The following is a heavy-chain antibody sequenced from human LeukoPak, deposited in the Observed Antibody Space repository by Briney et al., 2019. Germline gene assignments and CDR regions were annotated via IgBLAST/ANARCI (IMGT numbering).Heavy chain of an antibody. Sequence: ASVKLSCKASGYTFTSFGISWVRQAPGQGLEGMGWIRAYKGNKNNAQKLQGRVTMTTDTPTSTAYMELRSLRSDDTAVYYCARDPTAAAGENWFDPWGQGTLVTVSS. CDR1: GYTFTSFG. CDR2: IRAYKGNK. CDR3: ARDPTAAAGENWFDP. J-gene: IGHJ5*02. V-gene: IGHV1-18*01. D-gene: IGHD6-13*01.